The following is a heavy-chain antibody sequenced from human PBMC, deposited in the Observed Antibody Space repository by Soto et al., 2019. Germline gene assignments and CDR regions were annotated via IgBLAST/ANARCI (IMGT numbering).Heavy chain of an antibody. V-gene: IGHV4-39*01. CDR1: GGSISSSSYY. Sequence: QLQLQESGPGLVKPSETLSLTCTVSGGSISSSSYYWGWIRQPPGKGLVWIGSIYYSGSTYYNPSLKSRVTISVDRSKNQFPLKLSSVAAAETAVYYCASLRVQLWLFDYWGQGTLVTVSS. CDR2: IYYSGST. CDR3: ASLRVQLWLFDY. J-gene: IGHJ4*02. D-gene: IGHD5-18*01.